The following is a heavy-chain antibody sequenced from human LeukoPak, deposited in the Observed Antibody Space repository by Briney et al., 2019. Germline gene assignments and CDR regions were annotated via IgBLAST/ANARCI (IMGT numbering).Heavy chain of an antibody. CDR1: GYTFTSYG. CDR2: ISAYNGNT. CDR3: ARDRGSGGLYYYYGMDV. J-gene: IGHJ6*02. D-gene: IGHD2-15*01. Sequence: GASVKVSCKASGYTFTSYGISWVRQAPGQGLEWMGWISAYNGNTNYAQKLQGRVTMTTDTSTSTAYMELRSLRSDDTDVYYCARDRGSGGLYYYYGMDVWGQGTTVTVSS. V-gene: IGHV1-18*01.